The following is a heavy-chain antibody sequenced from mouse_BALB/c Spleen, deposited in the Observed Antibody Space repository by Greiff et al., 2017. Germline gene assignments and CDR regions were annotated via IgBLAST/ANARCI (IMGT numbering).Heavy chain of an antibody. J-gene: IGHJ4*01. CDR1: GFTFSSYT. V-gene: IGHV5-6-4*01. Sequence: EVHLVESGGGLVKPGGSLKLSCAASGFTFSSYTMSWVRQTPEKRLEWVATISSGGSYNYYPDSVKGRFTISRDNAKNTLYLQMSSLKSEDTAMYYCTTGSAMDYWGQGTSVTVSS. CDR3: TTGSAMDY. D-gene: IGHD4-1*01. CDR2: ISSGGSYN.